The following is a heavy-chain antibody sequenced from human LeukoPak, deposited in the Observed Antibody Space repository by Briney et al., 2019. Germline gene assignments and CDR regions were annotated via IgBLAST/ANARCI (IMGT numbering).Heavy chain of an antibody. CDR1: GFTFSTYW. CDR2: INSDGSTT. J-gene: IGHJ4*02. D-gene: IGHD3-22*01. V-gene: IGHV3-74*01. CDR3: ARAGGYGGVLNF. Sequence: PVGSLRLFCAASGFTFSTYWMHWVRQAPGKGLVWVSLINSDGSTTTYGDSVRGRFTISRDNAKNTLNLQMNSVTAEDTAVYYCARAGGYGGVLNFWGQGTLVTVSS.